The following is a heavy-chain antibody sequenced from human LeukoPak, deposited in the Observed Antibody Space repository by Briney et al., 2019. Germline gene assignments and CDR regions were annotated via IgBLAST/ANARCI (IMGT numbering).Heavy chain of an antibody. CDR2: IIPIFGIA. V-gene: IGHV1-69*04. CDR3: ARDRYWFDP. CDR1: GGTFSSYA. J-gene: IGHJ5*02. Sequence: ASVKVSCKASGGTFSSYAISWVRQAPGEGLEWMGRIIPIFGIANYAQKFQGRVTITADKSTSTAYMELSSLRSEDTAVYYCARDRYWFDPWGQGTLVTVSS.